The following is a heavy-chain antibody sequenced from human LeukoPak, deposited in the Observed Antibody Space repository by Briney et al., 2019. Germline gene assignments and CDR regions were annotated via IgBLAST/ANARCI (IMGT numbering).Heavy chain of an antibody. D-gene: IGHD3-3*01. CDR1: GFIFSSDG. Sequence: GGSLRLACAASGFIFSSDGMNWVRQAPGKGLEWVSGISPSGDITSYADSVKGRFTISRDKSQNTLYLQVNSLRPEDPAVYYCAKGFKNYYDYWSGYSNDAFDIWGQGTMVTVSS. V-gene: IGHV3-23*01. CDR2: ISPSGDIT. CDR3: AKGFKNYYDYWSGYSNDAFDI. J-gene: IGHJ3*02.